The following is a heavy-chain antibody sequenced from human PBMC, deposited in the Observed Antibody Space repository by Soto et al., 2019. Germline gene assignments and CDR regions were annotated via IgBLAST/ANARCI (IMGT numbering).Heavy chain of an antibody. Sequence: QVQLVQSGAEVGKPGASVKVACQASGYRFTDYAIQWVRQAPGQSLEWLGWVNVHNGESKYSQRFHDRVTITWDTPASTAYMELGSLSSEDTAVYDCARDFLGDPGAHFDYWGQGTLVTVSS. V-gene: IGHV1-3*01. CDR2: VNVHNGES. D-gene: IGHD3-16*01. CDR3: ARDFLGDPGAHFDY. CDR1: GYRFTDYA. J-gene: IGHJ4*02.